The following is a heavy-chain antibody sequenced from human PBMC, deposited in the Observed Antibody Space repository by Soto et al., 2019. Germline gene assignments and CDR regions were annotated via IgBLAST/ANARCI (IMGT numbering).Heavy chain of an antibody. CDR3: AIASGDGMFY. CDR1: GYTFTSYY. J-gene: IGHJ4*02. D-gene: IGHD7-27*01. CDR2: VTPIGGST. Sequence: QVQLVKSGAEVKKPGASVKVSCKASGYTFTSYYIHWERQAPGQGLEWMGIVTPIGGSTYYAQKFQGGVTMTSDTSTSTAYMELSGLRFEDTAVYYCAIASGDGMFYWGQGTLVTVSS. V-gene: IGHV1-46*01.